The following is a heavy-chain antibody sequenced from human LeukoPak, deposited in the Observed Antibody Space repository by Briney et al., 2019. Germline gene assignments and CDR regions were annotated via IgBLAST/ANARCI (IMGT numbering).Heavy chain of an antibody. CDR1: GFTFDDYA. CDR2: ISWNSGSI. J-gene: IGHJ6*02. D-gene: IGHD3-10*01. V-gene: IGHV3-9*01. Sequence: PGGSLRLSCAASGFTFDDYAMHWVRQAPGKGLEWVSGISWNSGSIGYADSVKGRFTISRDNAKNSLYLQMNSLRAEDTALYYCAKDRLPYYYGSGSYYYGMDVWGQGTTVTVSS. CDR3: AKDRLPYYYGSGSYYYGMDV.